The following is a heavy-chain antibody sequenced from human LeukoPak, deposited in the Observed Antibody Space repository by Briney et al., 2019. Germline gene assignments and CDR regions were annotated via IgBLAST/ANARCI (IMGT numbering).Heavy chain of an antibody. D-gene: IGHD2-2*01. V-gene: IGHV1-46*01. CDR2: INPSGGST. Sequence: ASVKVSCTASGYTFTSYYMHRVRQAPGQGLEWMGIINPSGGSTSYAQKFQGRVTMTRDTSTSTVYMELSSLRSEDTAVYYCARVKDIVVVPARGVAFDIWGQGTMVTVS. CDR3: ARVKDIVVVPARGVAFDI. CDR1: GYTFTSYY. J-gene: IGHJ3*02.